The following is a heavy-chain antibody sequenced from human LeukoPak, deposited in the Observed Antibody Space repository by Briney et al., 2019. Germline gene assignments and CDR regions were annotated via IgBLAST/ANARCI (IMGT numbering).Heavy chain of an antibody. CDR2: IYHSGST. CDR3: ARSWVDYYGSGSPDY. CDR1: GYYISSGFY. J-gene: IGHJ4*02. D-gene: IGHD3-10*01. V-gene: IGHV4-38-2*01. Sequence: PAETLSLTCAVSGYYISSGFYWGWVRQPPGKGLGWVGSIYHSGSTYHNPSLKSRVTISVDTSKNQFSLKLSSVTAADTAVYYCARSWVDYYGSGSPDYWGQGTLVTVSS.